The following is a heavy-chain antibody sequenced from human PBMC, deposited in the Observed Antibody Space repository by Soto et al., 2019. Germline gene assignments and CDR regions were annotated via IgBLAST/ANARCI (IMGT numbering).Heavy chain of an antibody. V-gene: IGHV3-74*01. Sequence: GGSLRLSCVASGFTFTSSWMHWVRQAPGKGLVWVSRVTGDGSGANYADSVKGRFTISRDNARNTVYLEMNSLRVDDTAVYYCARVAVVTRGIDSWGQGTLVTVSS. D-gene: IGHD6-19*01. CDR2: VTGDGSGA. CDR1: GFTFTSSW. CDR3: ARVAVVTRGIDS. J-gene: IGHJ4*02.